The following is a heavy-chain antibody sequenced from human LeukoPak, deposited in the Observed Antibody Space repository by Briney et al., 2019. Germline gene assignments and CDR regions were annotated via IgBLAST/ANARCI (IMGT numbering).Heavy chain of an antibody. CDR1: GYTFISYG. V-gene: IGHV1-8*01. CDR3: ARKSNTSSGWFAFDY. D-gene: IGHD6-19*01. CDR2: MNPNSGNT. J-gene: IGHJ4*02. Sequence: ASVKVSCKASGYTFISYGINWVRQATGQGLEWMGWMNPNSGNTGYAQKFQGRVTMTRNTSISTAYMELSSLRSEDTAVYYCARKSNTSSGWFAFDYWGQGTLVTVSS.